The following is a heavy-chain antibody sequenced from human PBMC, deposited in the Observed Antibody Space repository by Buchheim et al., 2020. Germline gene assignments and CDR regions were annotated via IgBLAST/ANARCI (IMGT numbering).Heavy chain of an antibody. CDR3: TRHSLEWELHYNY. J-gene: IGHJ4*02. V-gene: IGHV3-73*01. CDR1: GFTFSGSA. D-gene: IGHD1-26*01. CDR2: IRSKANSYAT. Sequence: EVQLVESGGGLVQPRGSLKLSCAASGFTFSGSAMHWVRQASGKGLEWVGRIRSKANSYATAYAASVKGRFTISRDDSKNTAYLQMNSLKTEDTAVYYCTRHSLEWELHYNYWGQGTL.